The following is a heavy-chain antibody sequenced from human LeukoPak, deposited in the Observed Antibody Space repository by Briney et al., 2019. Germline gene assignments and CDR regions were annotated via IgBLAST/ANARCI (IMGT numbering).Heavy chain of an antibody. CDR1: GFTVSSNY. D-gene: IGHD6-19*01. Sequence: TGGSLRLSCAASGFTVSSNYMSWVRQARGKGLEWVSVIYSGGSTYHADSVKGRFTISRDNSKNTLYLQMNSLRAEDTAVYYCARDHSEYSSGWPYYYYYYMDVWGKGTTVTVSS. J-gene: IGHJ6*03. V-gene: IGHV3-66*02. CDR2: IYSGGST. CDR3: ARDHSEYSSGWPYYYYYYMDV.